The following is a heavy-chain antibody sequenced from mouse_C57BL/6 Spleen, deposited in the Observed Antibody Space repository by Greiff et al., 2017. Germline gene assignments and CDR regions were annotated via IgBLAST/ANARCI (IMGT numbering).Heavy chain of an antibody. V-gene: IGHV1-82*01. CDR1: GYAFSSSW. CDR2: IYPGDGDT. Sequence: VQLQPSGPELVKPGASVKISCKASGYAFSSSWMNWVKQRPGKGLDWIGRIYPGDGDTNYNGKFKGKATLTADKSSSTAYMQLSSLTSEDSAVYFCARVWLLGYFDVWGTGTTVTVSS. D-gene: IGHD2-3*01. CDR3: ARVWLLGYFDV. J-gene: IGHJ1*03.